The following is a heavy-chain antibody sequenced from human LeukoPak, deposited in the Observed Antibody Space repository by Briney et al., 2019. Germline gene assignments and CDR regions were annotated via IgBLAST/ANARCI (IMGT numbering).Heavy chain of an antibody. CDR1: GFIFRNYA. Sequence: PGGSLRLSCAASGFIFRNYAMSWVRQAPGKGLEWVSVIYSGGSTYYADSVKGRFTISRHNSKNTLYLQMNSLRAEDTAVYYCARGDGYNYGYYFDYWGQGTLVTVSS. CDR3: ARGDGYNYGYYFDY. D-gene: IGHD5-24*01. V-gene: IGHV3-53*04. CDR2: IYSGGST. J-gene: IGHJ4*02.